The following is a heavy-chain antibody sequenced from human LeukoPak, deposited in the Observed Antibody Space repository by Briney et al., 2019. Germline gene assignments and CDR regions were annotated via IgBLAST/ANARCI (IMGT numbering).Heavy chain of an antibody. CDR1: GFTFSSYG. Sequence: GRSLRLSCAASGFTFSSYGMHWVRQAPGKGLEWVAVISYDGSNKYYADPVKGRFTISRDNSKNTLYLQMNSLRAEDTAVYYCAKVAGYSFGSNWYFDLWGRGTLVTVSS. V-gene: IGHV3-30*18. J-gene: IGHJ2*01. D-gene: IGHD5-18*01. CDR3: AKVAGYSFGSNWYFDL. CDR2: ISYDGSNK.